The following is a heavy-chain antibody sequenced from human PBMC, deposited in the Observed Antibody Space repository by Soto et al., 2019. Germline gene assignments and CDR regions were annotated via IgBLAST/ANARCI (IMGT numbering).Heavy chain of an antibody. J-gene: IGHJ4*02. D-gene: IGHD2-2*02. V-gene: IGHV3-11*06. CDR1: GFTFSDYY. Sequence: GGSLRLSCAASGFTFSDYYMSWIRQAPGKGLEWVSYISSSSSYTNYADSVKGRFTISRDNAKNSLYLQMNSLRAEDTAVYYCARARSSTSCYMVWGQGTLVTVSS. CDR2: ISSSSSYT. CDR3: ARARSSTSCYMV.